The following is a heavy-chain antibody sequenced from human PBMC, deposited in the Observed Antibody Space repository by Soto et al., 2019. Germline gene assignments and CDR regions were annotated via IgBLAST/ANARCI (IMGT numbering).Heavy chain of an antibody. CDR1: GFTFSSYE. V-gene: IGHV3-48*03. Sequence: EVQLVESGGGLVQPGGSLRLSCAASGFTFSSYEMNWVRQAPGKGLEWVSYISSSGSTIYYADSVKGRFTISRDNAKNTLYLQMTSLRAEGTAVYYCARDRSVDYYYYGMDVWGQGTTVTVSS. CDR2: ISSSGSTI. J-gene: IGHJ6*02. CDR3: ARDRSVDYYYYGMDV.